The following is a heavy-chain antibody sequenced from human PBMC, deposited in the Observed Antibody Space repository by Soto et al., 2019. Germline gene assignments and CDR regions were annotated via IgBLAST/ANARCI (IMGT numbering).Heavy chain of an antibody. V-gene: IGHV4-59*01. Sequence: SETLSLTCTVSGGSISSYYWSWIRQPPGKGLEWIGYIYYSGSTNYNPSLKSRVTISVDTSKNQFSLKLSSVTAADTAVYYCARKGRYYGSGSFWFDPWGQGTLVTVSS. CDR2: IYYSGST. CDR3: ARKGRYYGSGSFWFDP. J-gene: IGHJ5*02. CDR1: GGSISSYY. D-gene: IGHD3-10*01.